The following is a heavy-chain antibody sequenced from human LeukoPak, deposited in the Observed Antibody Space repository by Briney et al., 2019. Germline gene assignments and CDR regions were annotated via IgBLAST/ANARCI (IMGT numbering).Heavy chain of an antibody. D-gene: IGHD1-1*01. CDR1: GFTFSTFW. CDR2: IKEDGSEK. Sequence: GGSLRLSCAASGFTFSTFWMSWVRQAPGKGLEWVANIKEDGSEKYYVDSMKGRFTVSRDNAKNSLYLQMDSLRAEDTAVDYCARGGTFVSDYWGQGTLVTVSS. J-gene: IGHJ4*02. V-gene: IGHV3-7*01. CDR3: ARGGTFVSDY.